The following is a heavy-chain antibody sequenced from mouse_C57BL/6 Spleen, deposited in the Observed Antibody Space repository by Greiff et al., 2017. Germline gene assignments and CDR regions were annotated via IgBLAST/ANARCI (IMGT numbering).Heavy chain of an antibody. CDR1: GYTFTSYW. CDR3: AREGYYGSSGSY. D-gene: IGHD1-1*01. J-gene: IGHJ3*01. CDR2: IDPSDSYT. V-gene: IGHV1-50*01. Sequence: HVQLQQPGAELVKPGASVKLSCKASGYTFTSYWMQWVKQRPGQGLEWIGEIDPSDSYTNYNQKFKGKATLTVDTSSSTAYMQLSSLTSEDSAVYYCAREGYYGSSGSYWGQGTLVTVSA.